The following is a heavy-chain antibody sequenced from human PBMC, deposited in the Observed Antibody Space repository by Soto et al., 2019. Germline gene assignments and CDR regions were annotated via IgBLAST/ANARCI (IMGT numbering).Heavy chain of an antibody. J-gene: IGHJ6*02. D-gene: IGHD6-25*01. CDR3: VREARLADV. Sequence: EVQLVESGGGLVQPGGSLKLSCAASGFTFSGSAMHWVRQAPGKGLEWLSYISGGSSDTNCADSVKGRFTISRDNAKNSLYLQMNSLRVEDTAVYYCVREARLADVWGQGTTVTVSS. CDR2: ISGGSSDT. V-gene: IGHV3-48*04. CDR1: GFTFSGSA.